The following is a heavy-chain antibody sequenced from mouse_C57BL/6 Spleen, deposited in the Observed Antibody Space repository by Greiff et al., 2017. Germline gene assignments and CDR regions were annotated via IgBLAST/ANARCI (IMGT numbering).Heavy chain of an antibody. CDR1: GYTFTSYW. Sequence: QVQLQQSGAELVKPGASVKLSCKASGYTFTSYWMHWVKQRPGQGLEWIGMIHPNSGSTNYNEKFKSKATLTVDKSSSTAYMQLSSLTSEDSAVYYCARQITTAYYFDYWGQGTTLTVSS. D-gene: IGHD1-2*01. CDR3: ARQITTAYYFDY. J-gene: IGHJ2*01. CDR2: IHPNSGST. V-gene: IGHV1-64*01.